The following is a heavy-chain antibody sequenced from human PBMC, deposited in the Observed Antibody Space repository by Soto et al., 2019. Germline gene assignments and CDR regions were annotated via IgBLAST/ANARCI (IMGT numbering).Heavy chain of an antibody. CDR2: IYYSGST. D-gene: IGHD4-17*01. Sequence: QLQLQESGPGLVKPSETLSLTCTVPGGSISSSSYYWGWIRQPPGKGLEWIGSIYYSGSTYYNPSLKSRVTISVDTSKNQFSLKLSSVTAANTAVYYCAISTTVTTDYYAFDIWGQGTMVTVSS. CDR3: AISTTVTTDYYAFDI. J-gene: IGHJ3*02. CDR1: GGSISSSSYY. V-gene: IGHV4-39*01.